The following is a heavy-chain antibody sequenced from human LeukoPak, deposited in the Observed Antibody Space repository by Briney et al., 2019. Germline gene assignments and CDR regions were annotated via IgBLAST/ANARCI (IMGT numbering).Heavy chain of an antibody. J-gene: IGHJ4*02. Sequence: SETLSLTCAVSGGSISSGGYSWSWIRQPPGKGLEWIGEINHSGSTNYNPSLKSRVTISVDTSKNQFSLKLSSVTAADTAVYYCARGPGIAVAGTGEFDYWGQGTLVTVSS. V-gene: IGHV4-30-2*01. CDR1: GGSISSGGYS. D-gene: IGHD6-19*01. CDR3: ARGPGIAVAGTGEFDY. CDR2: INHSGST.